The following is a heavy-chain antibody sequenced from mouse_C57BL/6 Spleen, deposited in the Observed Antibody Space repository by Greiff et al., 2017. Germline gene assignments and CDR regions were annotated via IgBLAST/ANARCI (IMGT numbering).Heavy chain of an antibody. D-gene: IGHD2-5*01. V-gene: IGHV1-18*01. CDR2: INPNNGGT. CDR1: GYTFTDYN. J-gene: IGHJ3*01. CDR3: ARQDYSNSFAY. Sequence: VQLKESGPELVKPGASVKIPCKASGYTFTDYNMDWVKQSHGKSLEWIGDINPNNGGTIYNQKFKGKATLTVDKSSSTAYMELRSLTSEDTAVYYCARQDYSNSFAYWGQGTLVTVSA.